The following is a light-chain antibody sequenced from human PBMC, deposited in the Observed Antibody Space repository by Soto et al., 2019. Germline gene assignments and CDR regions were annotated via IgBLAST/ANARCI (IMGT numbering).Light chain of an antibody. Sequence: DIQMTQSPSTLSASVGDRVTITCRAIPSISSWLAWYQQKPGKAPKLLIYKASSLESGVPSRFSGSGSGTEFTLTIRSLQPDDFATYYCQQYNSYAVTFGQGNKLEIK. CDR2: KAS. J-gene: IGKJ2*01. CDR1: PSISSW. V-gene: IGKV1-5*03. CDR3: QQYNSYAVT.